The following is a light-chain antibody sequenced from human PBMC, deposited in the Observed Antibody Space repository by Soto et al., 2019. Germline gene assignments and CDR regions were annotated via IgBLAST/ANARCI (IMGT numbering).Light chain of an antibody. Sequence: QLVLTQSPSASASLGASVKLTCTLSSGHSSYDIAWHQQQPEKGPRYLMKVDSDGSYSKGDGIPDRFSGSSSGAERYLTISSLQSEDEADYYCQTWDTGIAVFGGGTQLTVL. CDR1: SGHSSYD. J-gene: IGLJ7*01. CDR3: QTWDTGIAV. CDR2: VDSDGSY. V-gene: IGLV4-69*01.